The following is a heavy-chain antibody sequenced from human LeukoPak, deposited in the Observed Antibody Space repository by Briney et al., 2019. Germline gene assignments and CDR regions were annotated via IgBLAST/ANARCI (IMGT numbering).Heavy chain of an antibody. V-gene: IGHV1-2*06. CDR1: GYTFTGYY. Sequence: ASVKVSCKASGYTFTGYYMHWVLKAPGQGLEWMVRINSNSGGTNYAQKFQGRVTMTRDTSISTAYMELSRLRSDDTAVYYCARVAGPIGKAKGAAFDIWGQGTMVTVSS. J-gene: IGHJ3*02. CDR2: INSNSGGT. D-gene: IGHD3-16*01. CDR3: ARVAGPIGKAKGAAFDI.